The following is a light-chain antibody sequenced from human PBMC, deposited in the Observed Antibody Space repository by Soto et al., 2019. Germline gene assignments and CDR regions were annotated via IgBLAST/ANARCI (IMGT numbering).Light chain of an antibody. CDR2: DVS. CDR1: ISDVGGYNT. CDR3: SSYTTRISYV. Sequence: QSALTQPASVSGSPGQSITISCTGTISDVGGYNTVSWYQQHPGKVPKLMIHDVSDRPSWVSDRFSGSKSGNTASLTISGLQAEDEADYYCSSYTTRISYVFGSGTKLTVL. J-gene: IGLJ1*01. V-gene: IGLV2-14*01.